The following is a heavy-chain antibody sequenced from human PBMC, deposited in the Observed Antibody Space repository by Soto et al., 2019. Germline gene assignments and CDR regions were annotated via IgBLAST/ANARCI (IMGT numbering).Heavy chain of an antibody. CDR1: GGTFSSYA. V-gene: IGHV1-69*01. J-gene: IGHJ5*02. Sequence: QVQLVQSGAEVKKPGSSVKVSCKASGGTFSSYAISWVRQAPGQGLEWMGGIIPIFGTANYAQKFQSRVTITADESTSTAYMELSSLRSEDTAVYYCARGLSAYCGGDCYLDNWFDPWGQGTLVTVSS. CDR2: IIPIFGTA. CDR3: ARGLSAYCGGDCYLDNWFDP. D-gene: IGHD2-21*02.